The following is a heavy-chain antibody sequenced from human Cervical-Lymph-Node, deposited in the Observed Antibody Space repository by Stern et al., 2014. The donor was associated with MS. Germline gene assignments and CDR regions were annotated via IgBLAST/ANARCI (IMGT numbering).Heavy chain of an antibody. J-gene: IGHJ4*02. V-gene: IGHV3-33*01. D-gene: IGHD5-24*01. Sequence: QVQLVESGGGVVQPGTSLRLSCAASGFTFSSYGMHWVRQAPGKGLEWVALAWYDGSTAYYTNSVKGRFTISRDNSKNTLSLQMNSLTAEDTAVYYCVRGHIPYAYNYLFDYWGQGTLVTVSS. CDR3: VRGHIPYAYNYLFDY. CDR2: AWYDGSTA. CDR1: GFTFSSYG.